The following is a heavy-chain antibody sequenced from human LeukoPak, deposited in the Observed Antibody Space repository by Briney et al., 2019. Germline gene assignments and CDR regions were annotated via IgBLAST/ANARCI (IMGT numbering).Heavy chain of an antibody. Sequence: GASVKVSCKASGYTFTSYGISWVRQAPGQGLEWMGWISAYNGNTNYAQKLQGRVTMTTDTSTSTAYMELRSLRSEDTAVYYCATRRDSSGQDAFDIWGQGTMVTVSS. V-gene: IGHV1-18*01. CDR2: ISAYNGNT. J-gene: IGHJ3*02. CDR1: GYTFTSYG. D-gene: IGHD3-22*01. CDR3: ATRRDSSGQDAFDI.